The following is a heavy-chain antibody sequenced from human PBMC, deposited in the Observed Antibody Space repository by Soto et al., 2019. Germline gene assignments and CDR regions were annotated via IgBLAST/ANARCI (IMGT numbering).Heavy chain of an antibody. J-gene: IGHJ4*02. V-gene: IGHV3-30-3*01. CDR1: GFTFSSYA. CDR2: ISYDGSNK. Sequence: QVQLVESGGAVVQPGRSLRLSCAASGFTFSSYAMHWVRQAPGKGLEWVAVISYDGSNKYYADSVKGRFTICRDNSKNTLYLQMNSLRAEDTAVYYRAIEAGAAVWGSYRYYFDYWGQGTLVTVSS. CDR3: AIEAGAAVWGSYRYYFDY. D-gene: IGHD3-16*02.